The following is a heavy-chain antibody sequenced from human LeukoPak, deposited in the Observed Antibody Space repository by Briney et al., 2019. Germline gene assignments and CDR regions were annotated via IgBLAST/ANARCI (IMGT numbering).Heavy chain of an antibody. Sequence: ASVKVSCKAPGGTFSSYAISWVRQAPGQGLEWMGRIIPIFGTANYAQKFQGRVTITTDESTSTAYMELSSLRSEDTAVYYCARDSIPLEDTISGNYWGQGTLVTVSS. CDR1: GGTFSSYA. CDR3: ARDSIPLEDTISGNY. V-gene: IGHV1-69*05. CDR2: IIPIFGTA. J-gene: IGHJ4*02. D-gene: IGHD3-3*01.